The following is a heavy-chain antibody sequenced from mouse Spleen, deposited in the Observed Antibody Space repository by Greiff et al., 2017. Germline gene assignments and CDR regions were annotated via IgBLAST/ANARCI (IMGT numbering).Heavy chain of an antibody. V-gene: IGHV1-82*01. CDR3: AREDYYGDYAMDY. CDR2: IYPGDGDT. J-gene: IGHJ4*01. Sequence: VQLQQSGPELVKPGASVKISCKASGYAFSSSWMNWVKQRPGKGLEWIGRIYPGDGDTNYNGKFKGKATLTADKSSSTAYMQLSSLTSEDSAVYFCAREDYYGDYAMDYWGQGTSVTVSS. D-gene: IGHD1-1*01. CDR1: GYAFSSSW.